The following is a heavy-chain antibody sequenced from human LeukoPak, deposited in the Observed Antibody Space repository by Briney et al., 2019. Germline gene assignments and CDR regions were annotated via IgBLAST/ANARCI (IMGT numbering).Heavy chain of an antibody. CDR1: GGSISSSLYY. CDR2: IYYSGSN. Sequence: SETLSLTCTVSGGSISSSLYYCSWIRQPPGKGLEWIGNIYYSGSNNYNPSLKSRVTISVDTSKNQFSLKLSSVTAADTAVYYCARGLRSRDGYNYDYFDDWGQGTLVTVSS. J-gene: IGHJ4*02. CDR3: ARGLRSRDGYNYDYFDD. V-gene: IGHV4-61*01. D-gene: IGHD5-24*01.